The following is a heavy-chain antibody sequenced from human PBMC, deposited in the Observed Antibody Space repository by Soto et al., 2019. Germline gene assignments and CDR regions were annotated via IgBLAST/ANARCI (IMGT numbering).Heavy chain of an antibody. V-gene: IGHV3-21*01. CDR3: ARVAPPYDFWSGYIGNWFDP. Sequence: PGGSMGLSCAASGVTLSDYGVNWVRQTPGKGLEWVSSISRSSSYIYYADSVKGRFTISRDNAENSLYLQMNSLRAEDTAVYYCARVAPPYDFWSGYIGNWFDPWGQGTLVTVSS. J-gene: IGHJ5*02. D-gene: IGHD3-3*01. CDR1: GVTLSDYG. CDR2: ISRSSSYI.